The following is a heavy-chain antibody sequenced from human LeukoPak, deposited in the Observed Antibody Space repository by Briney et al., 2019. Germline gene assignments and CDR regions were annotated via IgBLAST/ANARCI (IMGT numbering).Heavy chain of an antibody. CDR3: ARQSSRNWFDP. V-gene: IGHV4-4*02. CDR1: GGSISSSNW. J-gene: IGHJ5*02. CDR2: IYHSGST. Sequence: PSETLSLTSAVSGGSISSSNWWSWVRQPPGKGLEWIGEIYHSGSTYYNPSLKSRVTISVDTSKNQFSLKLSSVTAADTAVYYCARQSSRNWFDPWGQGTLVTVSS.